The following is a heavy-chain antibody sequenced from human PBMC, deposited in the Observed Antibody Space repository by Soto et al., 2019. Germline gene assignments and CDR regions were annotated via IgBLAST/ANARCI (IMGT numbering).Heavy chain of an antibody. CDR2: ISGSGGST. CDR3: AKDPYDYDFWSGYQVPHDY. J-gene: IGHJ4*02. CDR1: GFTFSSYA. V-gene: IGHV3-23*01. Sequence: PGGFLRLSCAASGFTFSSYAMSWVRQAPGKGLEWVSAISGSGGSTYYADSVKGRFTISRDNSKNTLYLQMNSLRAEDTAVYYCAKDPYDYDFWSGYQVPHDYWGQGTLVTVSS. D-gene: IGHD3-3*01.